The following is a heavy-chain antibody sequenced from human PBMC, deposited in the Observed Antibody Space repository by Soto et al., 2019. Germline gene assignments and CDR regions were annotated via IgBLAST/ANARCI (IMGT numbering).Heavy chain of an antibody. CDR3: WRGYMGMITFGGVIVNPRYMDV. J-gene: IGHJ6*03. V-gene: IGHV4-34*01. Sequence: SETLSLTCAVYGGSFSGYYWSWIRQPPGKGLEGRGEINHSGSTNYNPSLKSRGTISVVTSTNQFSLKLISFTAAETAVCYCWRGYMGMITFGGVIVNPRYMDVWGQGTLVTVSS. D-gene: IGHD3-16*02. CDR2: INHSGST. CDR1: GGSFSGYY.